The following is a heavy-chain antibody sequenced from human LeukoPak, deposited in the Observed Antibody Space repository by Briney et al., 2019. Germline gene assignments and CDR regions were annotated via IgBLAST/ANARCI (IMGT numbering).Heavy chain of an antibody. CDR3: ASGPYPAAGTDHQFDY. CDR2: IFYSGST. CDR1: GASISSYY. J-gene: IGHJ4*02. Sequence: PSETLSLTCTVSGASISSYYWSWIRQPPGKGLEWIGYIFYSGSTLYNPSLQSRVTISVDTSKNQFSLKLTSATVADTAVYYCASGPYPAAGTDHQFDYWGQGTLVTVSS. V-gene: IGHV4-59*01. D-gene: IGHD6-13*01.